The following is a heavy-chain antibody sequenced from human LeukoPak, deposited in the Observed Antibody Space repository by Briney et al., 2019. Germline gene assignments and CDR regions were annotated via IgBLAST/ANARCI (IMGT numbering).Heavy chain of an antibody. D-gene: IGHD1-1*01. CDR2: INQDGSKK. V-gene: IGHV3-7*01. J-gene: IGHJ6*02. CDR3: VWKMDV. Sequence: GGSLRLSCVVSGSTFSRYWMNWVRQAPGKGLEWVANINQDGSKKCYVESVGGRFSISRDNAKNSVYLEMNSLRAEDTAVYYCVWKMDVWGQGTTVTVSS. CDR1: GSTFSRYW.